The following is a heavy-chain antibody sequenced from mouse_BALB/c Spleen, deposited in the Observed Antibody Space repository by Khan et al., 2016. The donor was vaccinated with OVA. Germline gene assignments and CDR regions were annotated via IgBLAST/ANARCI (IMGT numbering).Heavy chain of an antibody. CDR1: GYTFTDYY. Sequence: QVQLKESGAELARPGASVKLSCKASGYTFTDYYINWMKQRTGQGLEWIGEISPGSGDIYYNEKFKGKATLTADKSYSPAYMQFSSLASEASAVYFCARRNYFGYTFAYWGQGTLVTVSA. D-gene: IGHD1-2*01. V-gene: IGHV1-77*01. J-gene: IGHJ3*01. CDR3: ARRNYFGYTFAY. CDR2: ISPGSGDI.